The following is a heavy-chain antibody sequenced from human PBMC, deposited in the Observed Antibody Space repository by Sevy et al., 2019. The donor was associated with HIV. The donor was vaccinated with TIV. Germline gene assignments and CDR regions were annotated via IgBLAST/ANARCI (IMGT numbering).Heavy chain of an antibody. CDR1: EFTFRNYA. Sequence: GGSLRLSCAASEFTFRNYAMNWVRQAPGKGLEWVSSISGSGGETYYADSVKGRFTISRDKSKNTLYLQMNSLRIEDTAGNYCAKDMIVVVGEALDIWGQGTMVTVSS. J-gene: IGHJ3*02. CDR2: ISGSGGET. V-gene: IGHV3-23*01. CDR3: AKDMIVVVGEALDI. D-gene: IGHD3-22*01.